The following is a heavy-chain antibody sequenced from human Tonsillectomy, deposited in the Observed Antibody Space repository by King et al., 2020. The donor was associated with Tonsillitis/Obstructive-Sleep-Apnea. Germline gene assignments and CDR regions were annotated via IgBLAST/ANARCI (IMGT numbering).Heavy chain of an antibody. CDR2: INPNSGGT. D-gene: IGHD6-19*01. Sequence: VQLVQSGAEVKKPGASVNVSCKASGYTFTGYYMHWVRQAPGQGLEWMGWINPNSGGTNYAQKFQGRVTMTRDPSISTVYMELSRLRSDDTAVYYCAKDRNKYTIGWDDGFDIWGQGTMVTVSS. CDR1: GYTFTGYY. CDR3: AKDRNKYTIGWDDGFDI. V-gene: IGHV1-2*02. J-gene: IGHJ3*02.